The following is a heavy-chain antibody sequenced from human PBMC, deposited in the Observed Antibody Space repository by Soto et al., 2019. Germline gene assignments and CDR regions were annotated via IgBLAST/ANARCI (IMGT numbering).Heavy chain of an antibody. D-gene: IGHD2-15*01. CDR3: ARHGQDCSGGSCYSVDNWFDP. Sequence: SETLSLTCAVSGGSISSGGYSWSWIRQPPGKGLEWIGYIYYSGSTNYNPSLKSRVTISVDTSKNQFSLKLSSVTAADTAVYYCARHGQDCSGGSCYSVDNWFDPWGQGTLVTVSS. CDR2: IYYSGST. J-gene: IGHJ5*02. CDR1: GGSISSGGYS. V-gene: IGHV4-61*08.